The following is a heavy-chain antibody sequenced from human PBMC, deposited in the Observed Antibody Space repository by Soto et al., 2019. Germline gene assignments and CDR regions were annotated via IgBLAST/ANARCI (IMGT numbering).Heavy chain of an antibody. CDR3: ATLTMDIDY. V-gene: IGHV3-15*07. CDR1: TFSISNSW. D-gene: IGHD2-2*03. Sequence: GSLRLSCAASTFSISNSWMNWVRQAPGKGLEWVGRIKSKTDGGTTDYAAPVKGRFTFSRDESKNTLYVQMNRLKVEDTAVYYCATLTMDIDYWGQGTLVTVSS. J-gene: IGHJ4*02. CDR2: IKSKTDGGTT.